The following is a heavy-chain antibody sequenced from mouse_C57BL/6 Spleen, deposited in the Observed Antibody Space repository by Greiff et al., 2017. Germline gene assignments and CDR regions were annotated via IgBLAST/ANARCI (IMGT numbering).Heavy chain of an antibody. V-gene: IGHV1-82*01. CDR1: GYAFSSSW. CDR2: IYPGDGDT. D-gene: IGHD2-4*01. J-gene: IGHJ4*01. Sequence: QVQLKQSGPELVKPGASVKISCKASGYAFSSSWMHWVKQRPGKGLEWIGRIYPGDGDTNYNGKFKGKATLTADKSASTAHMQLSSLTSDDSAVYFCARLKLREDYSMDYWGQGTSVTVSS. CDR3: ARLKLREDYSMDY.